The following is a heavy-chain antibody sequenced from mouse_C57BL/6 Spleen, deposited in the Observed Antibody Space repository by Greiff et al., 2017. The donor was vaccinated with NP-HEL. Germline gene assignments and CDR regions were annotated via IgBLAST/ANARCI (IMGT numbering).Heavy chain of an antibody. CDR1: GYSFTDYN. Sequence: VQLQQSGPELVKPGASVKISCKASGYSFTDYNMNWVKQSNGKSLEWIGVINPNYGTTSYNQKFKGKATSTVDQSSSTAYMQLNSLTSEDSAVYYCAGAHYYGSSNYFDCWGQGTTLTVSS. CDR2: INPNYGTT. J-gene: IGHJ2*01. D-gene: IGHD1-1*01. CDR3: AGAHYYGSSNYFDC. V-gene: IGHV1-39*01.